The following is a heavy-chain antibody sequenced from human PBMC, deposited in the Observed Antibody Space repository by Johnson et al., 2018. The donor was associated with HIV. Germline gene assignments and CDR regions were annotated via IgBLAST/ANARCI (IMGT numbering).Heavy chain of an antibody. CDR2: IRYDGSTK. Sequence: QVQLVESGGGVVQPGGSLRLSCAASGFPFSSYGMHWVRQAPGQGLEWVAFIRYDGSTKYSAASLQGRFTISRDKSKNTLYLKMNSLRAEDTAVYYCARIVGATLAFDIWGQGTMVTVSS. CDR1: GFPFSSYG. V-gene: IGHV3-30*02. J-gene: IGHJ3*02. D-gene: IGHD1-26*01. CDR3: ARIVGATLAFDI.